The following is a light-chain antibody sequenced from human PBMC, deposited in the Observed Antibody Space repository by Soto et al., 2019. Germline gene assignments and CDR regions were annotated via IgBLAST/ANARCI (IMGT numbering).Light chain of an antibody. Sequence: QSALTQPASVSGSPGQSITISCTGTSSDVGGYNYVSWYQQHPGKAPKLMSYDVSNRPSGVSNRFSGSKSGNTASLTISGLQAADEADYYCSSYPSSSTLYVFGTGTNVTVL. J-gene: IGLJ1*01. CDR3: SSYPSSSTLYV. V-gene: IGLV2-14*01. CDR1: SSDVGGYNY. CDR2: DVS.